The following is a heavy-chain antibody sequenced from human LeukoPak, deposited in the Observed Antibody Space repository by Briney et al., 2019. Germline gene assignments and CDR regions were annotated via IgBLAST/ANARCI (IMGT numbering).Heavy chain of an antibody. D-gene: IGHD6-19*01. J-gene: IGHJ4*02. CDR2: IYHSGYT. Sequence: SETLSLTCTVSGYSISSGYYWGWIRQPSGKGLEWIGNIYHSGYTYYNPSLKSRVTISVDTSKNQFSLELSSVTAADTAVYYCARQGGSGWYSTDYRGQGTLVTVSS. CDR1: GYSISSGYY. CDR3: ARQGGSGWYSTDY. V-gene: IGHV4-38-2*02.